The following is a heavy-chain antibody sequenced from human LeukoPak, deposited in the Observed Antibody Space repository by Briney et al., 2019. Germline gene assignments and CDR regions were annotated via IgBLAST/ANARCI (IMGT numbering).Heavy chain of an antibody. J-gene: IGHJ5*02. CDR3: ARGLCSGGGCYPTGNWFDP. V-gene: IGHV4-34*01. D-gene: IGHD2-15*01. CDR1: GGSFGAYY. Sequence: PSETLSLTCAVSGGSFGAYYWSWIRQPPGKGLEWIGEINHRGTTYYNTSLMRRVTISLDTSKNQFSLKLTSLTAADTAVYYCARGLCSGGGCYPTGNWFDPWGQGTLVTVSS. CDR2: INHRGTT.